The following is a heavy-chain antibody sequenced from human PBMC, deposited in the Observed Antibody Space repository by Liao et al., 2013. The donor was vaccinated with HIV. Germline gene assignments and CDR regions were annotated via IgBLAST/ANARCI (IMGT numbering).Heavy chain of an antibody. Sequence: QVQLQESGPGLVKPSETLSLTCTVSGGSLKNYYWSWIRQSAGKGLEWIGRIYVTGTTNYNPSLRSRITMSVDTSKDQFSLKLSSVTAADTAVYYCARAIVFYGSGSYCFDFWGRGTLVTVSS. CDR1: GGSLKNYY. V-gene: IGHV4-4*07. CDR2: IYVTGTT. J-gene: IGHJ4*02. D-gene: IGHD3-10*01. CDR3: ARAIVFYGSGSYCFDF.